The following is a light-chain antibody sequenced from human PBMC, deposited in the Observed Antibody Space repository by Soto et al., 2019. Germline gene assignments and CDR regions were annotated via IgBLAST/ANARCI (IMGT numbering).Light chain of an antibody. CDR2: EVS. CDR1: SSDVGGYNY. CDR3: TSYAGSNNLYVV. Sequence: QSVLTQPPSASGSPGQSVTISCTGTSSDVGGYNYVSWYQQHPGKAPKLMIYEVSNRPSGVPDRFSGSKSGNTASLTVSGLQAEDEADYYCTSYAGSNNLYVVFGGGTKVTVL. J-gene: IGLJ2*01. V-gene: IGLV2-8*01.